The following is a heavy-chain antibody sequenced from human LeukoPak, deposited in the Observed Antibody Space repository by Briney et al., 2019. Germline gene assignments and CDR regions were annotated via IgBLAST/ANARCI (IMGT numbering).Heavy chain of an antibody. CDR2: IKSKTDGGTT. V-gene: IGHV3-15*01. J-gene: IGHJ4*02. CDR1: GFTFSNAW. Sequence: PGGSLRLSCAVSGFTFSNAWMSWVRQAPGKGLEWVGRIKSKTDGGTTDYAAPVKDRFTISGDDSKNTLYLQMNSLKTEDTALYYCTTGCSSTSCPIGYWGQGTLVTVSS. CDR3: TTGCSSTSCPIGY. D-gene: IGHD2-2*01.